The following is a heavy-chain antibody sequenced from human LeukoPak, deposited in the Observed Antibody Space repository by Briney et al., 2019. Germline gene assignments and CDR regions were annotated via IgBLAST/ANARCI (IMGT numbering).Heavy chain of an antibody. V-gene: IGHV1-69*04. CDR2: IIPTLGAA. J-gene: IGHJ4*02. D-gene: IGHD3-10*01. CDR1: GGTFSNYA. CDR3: ARAPDYYGSRSYYWIY. Sequence: ASVKVSCKASGGTFSNYAISWVRQAPGQGLEWMGRIIPTLGAANYAQKFQGRVAMTADRSTNTVYMDLSSLRSEDTAVYYCARAPDYYGSRSYYWIYWGQGTLVTVSS.